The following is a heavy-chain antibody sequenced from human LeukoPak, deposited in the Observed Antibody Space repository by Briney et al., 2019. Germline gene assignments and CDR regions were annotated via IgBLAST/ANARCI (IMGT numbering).Heavy chain of an antibody. CDR1: GGTFSSYA. CDR3: ALVGDCSGTSCYGNFQH. Sequence: SVKVSCKASGGTFSSYAISWVRQAPGQGLEWMGGIIPIFGTANYAQKFQGRVTITADESTSTAYMELSSLRSEDTAVYYCALVGDCSGTSCYGNFQHWGQGTLVTVSS. D-gene: IGHD2-2*01. J-gene: IGHJ1*01. V-gene: IGHV1-69*13. CDR2: IIPIFGTA.